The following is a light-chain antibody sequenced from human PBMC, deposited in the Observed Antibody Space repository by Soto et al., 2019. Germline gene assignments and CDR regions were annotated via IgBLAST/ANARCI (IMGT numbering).Light chain of an antibody. V-gene: IGKV1-39*01. CDR1: QSIGRY. Sequence: DIQMTQSPSSLSASVGDRVTITCRASQSIGRYLNWYQQTPGRAPKFLISAASSLQSGVPSRFSCSGWGRELGLAISSLQPEDFATYYCQHSYYTPLSVGGGAKVDIK. CDR2: AAS. J-gene: IGKJ4*01. CDR3: QHSYYTPLS.